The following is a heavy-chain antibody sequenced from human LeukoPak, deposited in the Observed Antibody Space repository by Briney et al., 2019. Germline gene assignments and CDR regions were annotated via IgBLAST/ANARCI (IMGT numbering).Heavy chain of an antibody. CDR2: VYYSGTT. CDR1: GGSISSSSYY. CDR3: ARHTMVRGVIKKKDRYAFDI. V-gene: IGHV4-39*01. J-gene: IGHJ3*02. D-gene: IGHD3-10*01. Sequence: SSETLSLTCTVSGGSISSSSYYWGWIRQPPGKALEWIGSVYYSGTTSYNPSLKSRVTISVVMSKNHFSLRLSSVTAADTAVYYCARHTMVRGVIKKKDRYAFDIWGQGTMVTVSS.